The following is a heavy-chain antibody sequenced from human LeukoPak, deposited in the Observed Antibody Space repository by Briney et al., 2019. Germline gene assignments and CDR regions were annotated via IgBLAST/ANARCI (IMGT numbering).Heavy chain of an antibody. CDR3: AREGEIAVASYPPPGNWFDP. D-gene: IGHD6-19*01. CDR1: GYTFTSYG. J-gene: IGHJ5*02. Sequence: ASVKVSCKASGYTFTSYGISWVRQAPGRGLEWMGWMSAYNGNTNYAQKLQGRVTMTTDTSTSTAYMELRSLRSDDTAVYYCAREGEIAVASYPPPGNWFDPWGQGTLVTVSS. CDR2: MSAYNGNT. V-gene: IGHV1-18*01.